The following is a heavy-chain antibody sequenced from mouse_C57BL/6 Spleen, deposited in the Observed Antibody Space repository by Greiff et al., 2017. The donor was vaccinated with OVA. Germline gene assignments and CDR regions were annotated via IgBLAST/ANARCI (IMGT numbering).Heavy chain of an antibody. V-gene: IGHV3-6*01. Sequence: EVKLQESGPGLVKPSQSLSLTCSVTGYSITSGYYWNWIRQFPGNKLEWMGYISYDGSNNYNPSLKNRISITRDTSKNQFFLKLNSVTTEDTATYYCAGNWDGRYFDVWGTGTTVTVSS. J-gene: IGHJ1*03. CDR2: ISYDGSN. CDR3: AGNWDGRYFDV. D-gene: IGHD4-1*01. CDR1: GYSITSGYY.